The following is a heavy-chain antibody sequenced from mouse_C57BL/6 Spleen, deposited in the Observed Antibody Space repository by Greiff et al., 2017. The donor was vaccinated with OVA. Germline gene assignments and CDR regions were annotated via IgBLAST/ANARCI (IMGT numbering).Heavy chain of an antibody. CDR3: ARLITTVGRYFDV. J-gene: IGHJ1*03. D-gene: IGHD1-1*01. Sequence: QVQLQQPGAELVMPGASVKLSCKASGYTFTSYWMHWVKQRPGQGLEWIGEIDPSDSSTNYNQKLKGKSTLTVDKSYSTAYMQLSSLTSEDDAVYYYARLITTVGRYFDVWGTGTTVTVSS. V-gene: IGHV1-69*01. CDR2: IDPSDSST. CDR1: GYTFTSYW.